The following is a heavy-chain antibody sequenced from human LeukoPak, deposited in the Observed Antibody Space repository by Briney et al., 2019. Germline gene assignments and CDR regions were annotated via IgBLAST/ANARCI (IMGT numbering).Heavy chain of an antibody. J-gene: IGHJ5*02. Sequence: PGGSLRLSCAASGFPFSSYTMSWVRQAPGKGLVWVSRINSDGINTSYADSVKGRFTISRDNAKNTLNLQMNSLRAEDTAVYYCARDLGQYYDTSDNWFDPWGQGTLVTVSS. CDR1: GFPFSSYT. CDR3: ARDLGQYYDTSDNWFDP. CDR2: INSDGINT. D-gene: IGHD3-22*01. V-gene: IGHV3-74*01.